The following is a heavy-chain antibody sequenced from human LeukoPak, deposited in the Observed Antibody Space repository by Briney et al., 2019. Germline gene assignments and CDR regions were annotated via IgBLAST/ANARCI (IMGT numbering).Heavy chain of an antibody. D-gene: IGHD4-17*01. V-gene: IGHV3-21*01. CDR2: ISSSSSYI. CDR3: ARARPTVTHGDY. J-gene: IGHJ4*02. CDR1: GFTFSSYS. Sequence: GGSLRLSCAASGFTFSSYSMNWVRQAPGKGLEWVSSISSSSSYIYYADSVKGRFTISRDNATNSLYLQMNSLRAEHTAVYYCARARPTVTHGDYWGQGTLVTVSS.